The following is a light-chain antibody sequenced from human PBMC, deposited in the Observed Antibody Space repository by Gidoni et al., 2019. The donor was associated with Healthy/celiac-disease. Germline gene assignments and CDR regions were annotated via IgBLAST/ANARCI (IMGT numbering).Light chain of an antibody. CDR2: DAS. J-gene: IGKJ1*01. Sequence: EIVLTQSPATLSLSPGERATISCRASQSVSSYLAWYQQKPGQAPRLLIYDASNRATGIPARVSGSGSGTDFTLTISSLEPEDFAVYYCQQRSNWPWTFGQGTKVEIK. CDR1: QSVSSY. V-gene: IGKV3-11*01. CDR3: QQRSNWPWT.